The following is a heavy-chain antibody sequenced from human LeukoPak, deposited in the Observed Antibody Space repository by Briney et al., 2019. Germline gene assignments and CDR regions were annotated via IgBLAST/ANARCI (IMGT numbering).Heavy chain of an antibody. V-gene: IGHV3-30*03. CDR1: GFTFSSYG. D-gene: IGHD3-10*01. CDR2: ISYDGSNK. CDR3: ASGGYYYGSGSYYNGWFDP. J-gene: IGHJ5*02. Sequence: PGRSLRLSCAASGFTFSSYGMHWARQAPGKGLEWVAVISYDGSNKYYADSVKGRFTISRDNSKNTLYLQMNSLRAEDTAVYYCASGGYYYGSGSYYNGWFDPWGQGTLVTVSS.